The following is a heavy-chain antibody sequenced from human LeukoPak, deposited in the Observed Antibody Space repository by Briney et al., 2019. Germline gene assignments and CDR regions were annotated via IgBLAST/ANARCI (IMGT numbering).Heavy chain of an antibody. J-gene: IGHJ4*02. CDR3: TTEAYYYDSGAIKYFDY. D-gene: IGHD3-22*01. CDR2: IKSKTDGGAT. V-gene: IGHV3-15*01. CDR1: GFTFSNYA. Sequence: GGSLRLSCAASGFTFSNYAMSWVRQAPGKGLEWVGRIKSKTDGGATHYAAPVKGRFTISRDDSKNTLYLQMNSLKTEDTAVYYCTTEAYYYDSGAIKYFDYWGQGTLVTVSS.